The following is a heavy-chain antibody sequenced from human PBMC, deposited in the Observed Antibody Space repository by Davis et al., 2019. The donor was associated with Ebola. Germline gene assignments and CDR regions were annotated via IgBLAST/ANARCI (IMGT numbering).Heavy chain of an antibody. V-gene: IGHV3-23*01. J-gene: IGHJ4*02. CDR1: GFTFSSYA. D-gene: IGHD2-15*01. Sequence: GGSLRLSCAASGFTFSSYAMSWVRQAPWKGLEWVSTIRHIGGRTDYADSVKGRFTISRDNSKNTLYLQMNSLRVEDTAVYYCAKAIYCSGGSCNLQFDYWGQGTLVTVSS. CDR3: AKAIYCSGGSCNLQFDY. CDR2: IRHIGGRT.